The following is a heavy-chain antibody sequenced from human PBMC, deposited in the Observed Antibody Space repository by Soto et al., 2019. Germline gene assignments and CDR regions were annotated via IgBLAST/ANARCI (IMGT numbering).Heavy chain of an antibody. CDR2: MNPNSGNT. D-gene: IGHD2-2*01. CDR3: AWAAGLVVPAEIE. V-gene: IGHV1-8*01. CDR1: GYTFTSYD. J-gene: IGHJ4*02. Sequence: ASVKVSCKASGYTFTSYDINWVRQATGQGLEWMGWMNPNSGNTGYAQKFQGRVTMTRNTSISTAYMELSSLRSEDTAVYYCAWAAGLVVPAEIEWGQGTLVTVSS.